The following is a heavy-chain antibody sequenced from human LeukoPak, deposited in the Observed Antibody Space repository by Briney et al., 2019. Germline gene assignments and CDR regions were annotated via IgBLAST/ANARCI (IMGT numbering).Heavy chain of an antibody. J-gene: IGHJ4*02. CDR1: GYTFTGYY. Sequence: ASVKVSCKASGYTFTGYYMHWVRQAPGQGLEYVGWITPKSGDTYSPQRSQGRVTMTRDASISTAYMELSSLRSDDTAVYFCARVRLADERAWAYWGQGTLVTVSS. V-gene: IGHV1-2*02. CDR3: ARVRLADERAWAY. D-gene: IGHD3-3*02. CDR2: ITPKSGDT.